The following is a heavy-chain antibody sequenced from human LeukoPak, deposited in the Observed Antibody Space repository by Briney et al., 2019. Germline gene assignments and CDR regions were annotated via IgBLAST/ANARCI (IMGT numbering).Heavy chain of an antibody. CDR2: INPNSGGT. CDR1: GYTFTGYY. CDR3: ARLHPGIAAAGKEGFDY. Sequence: ASVKVSCKASGYTFTGYYMHWVRQAPGQGLEWMGWINPNSGGTNCAQKFQGRVTMTRDTSISTAYMELSRLRSDDTAVYYCARLHPGIAAAGKEGFDYWGQGTLVTVSS. D-gene: IGHD6-13*01. V-gene: IGHV1-2*02. J-gene: IGHJ4*02.